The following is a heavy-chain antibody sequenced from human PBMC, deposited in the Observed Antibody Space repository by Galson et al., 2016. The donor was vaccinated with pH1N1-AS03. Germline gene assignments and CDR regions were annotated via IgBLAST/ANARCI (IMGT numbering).Heavy chain of an antibody. V-gene: IGHV4-59*08. Sequence: LSLTCTVSGGSIGSYYWSLIRQPPGMGLEWIGYVYDSGSINYNPSLKSRVTISVDTSKNQFSLKLSSVTAADTAVYYCARIVVVTPSYWYFDLWGRGTLVTVSS. D-gene: IGHD2-21*02. CDR2: VYDSGSI. CDR1: GGSIGSYY. CDR3: ARIVVVTPSYWYFDL. J-gene: IGHJ2*01.